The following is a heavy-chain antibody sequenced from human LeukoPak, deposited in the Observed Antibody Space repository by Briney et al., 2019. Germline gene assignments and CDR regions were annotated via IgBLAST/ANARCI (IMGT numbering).Heavy chain of an antibody. CDR3: ARVGDGSVWAFDI. V-gene: IGHV4-4*07. CDR2: NYTSGST. D-gene: IGHD3-16*01. Sequence: SETLSLTCTVSGGSISSYYWSWIRRPAGKGLEWIGRNYTSGSTNYNPSLKSRVTMSVDTSKNQFSLKLSSVTAADTAVYYCARVGDGSVWAFDIWGQGTMVTVSS. CDR1: GGSISSYY. J-gene: IGHJ3*02.